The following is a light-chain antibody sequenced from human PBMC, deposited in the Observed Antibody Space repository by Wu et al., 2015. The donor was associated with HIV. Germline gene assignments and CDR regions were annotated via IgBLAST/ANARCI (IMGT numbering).Light chain of an antibody. J-gene: IGKJ4*01. V-gene: IGKV3-11*01. CDR2: DAS. CDR3: QQYHSSPLT. CDR1: QSVGPY. Sequence: EIVLTQSPATLSLSPGERATVTCRASQSVGPYIAWFQQKPGQAPRLLMYDASTRATGIPARFSGSGTGTDFTLTINRLEREDLALYFCQQYHSSPLTFGRRDRTVEIQ.